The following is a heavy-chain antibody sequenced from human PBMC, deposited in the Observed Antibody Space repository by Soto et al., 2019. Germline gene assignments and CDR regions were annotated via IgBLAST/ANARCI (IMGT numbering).Heavy chain of an antibody. D-gene: IGHD3-22*01. CDR1: GFIFSRYS. CDR3: ARDYYYDSSGYSPLDY. Sequence: PGGSLRLSCVASGFIFSRYSMNWVRQAPGKGLECVSSITISSSSIYYADSVKGRFTISRDNAKSSLYLQMNSLRAEDTARYYCARDYYYDSSGYSPLDYWGQGTLVTVSS. CDR2: ITISSSSI. J-gene: IGHJ4*02. V-gene: IGHV3-21*01.